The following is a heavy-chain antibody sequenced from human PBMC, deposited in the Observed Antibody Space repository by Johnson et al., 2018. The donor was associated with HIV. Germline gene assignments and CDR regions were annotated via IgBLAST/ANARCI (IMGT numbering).Heavy chain of an antibody. CDR3: AGGRIGAFDI. Sequence: VQLVESGGGVVQRGGSLRVSCAASGFTFSSYGMSWVRQGPGKRLEWVSGINWSGGSTGYADSVKARFMISRDNAKNSLYLQMNSLRAEDTALYYCAGGRIGAFDIWGQGTMVTVSS. D-gene: IGHD2-15*01. CDR2: INWSGGST. J-gene: IGHJ3*02. V-gene: IGHV3-20*04. CDR1: GFTFSSYG.